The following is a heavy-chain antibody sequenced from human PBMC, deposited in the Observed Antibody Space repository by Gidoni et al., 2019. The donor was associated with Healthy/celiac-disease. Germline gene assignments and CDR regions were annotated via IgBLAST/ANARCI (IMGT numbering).Heavy chain of an antibody. CDR1: GFSLSTSGVG. J-gene: IGHJ4*02. CDR2: IYWDDDK. Sequence: QITLKESGPTLVKPTQTLTLTCTFSGFSLSTSGVGVGWIRQPPGKALEWLALIYWDDDKRYSPSLKSRLTITKDTSKNQVVLTMTNMDPVDTATYYCAHSPIVVVVAAQYFDYWGQGTLVTVSS. CDR3: AHSPIVVVVAAQYFDY. D-gene: IGHD2-15*01. V-gene: IGHV2-5*02.